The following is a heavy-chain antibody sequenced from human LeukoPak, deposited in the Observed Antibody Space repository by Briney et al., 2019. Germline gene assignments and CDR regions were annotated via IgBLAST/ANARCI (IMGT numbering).Heavy chain of an antibody. Sequence: GASVKVSCKASGGTFSSYAISWVRQAPGQGLEWMGGLIPIFDTTNYAQKFKSRVTITADKSTSTAYMELSSLRSEDTAVYYCARDGSDTKRSFDPWGQGTLVTVSS. D-gene: IGHD2-2*01. CDR2: LIPIFDTT. CDR1: GGTFSSYA. V-gene: IGHV1-69*06. CDR3: ARDGSDTKRSFDP. J-gene: IGHJ5*02.